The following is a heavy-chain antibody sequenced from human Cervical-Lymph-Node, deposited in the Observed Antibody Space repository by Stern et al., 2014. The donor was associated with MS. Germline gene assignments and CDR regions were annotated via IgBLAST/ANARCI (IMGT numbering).Heavy chain of an antibody. CDR1: GFSLSTSGMC. CDR2: IDWDDDK. D-gene: IGHD3-22*01. J-gene: IGHJ3*02. Sequence: QVTLRESGPALVKPTQTLTLTCTFSGFSLSTSGMCVSWIRQPPGKALEWLALIDWDDDKYYSPSLKTRLTISKDTSKNQVVLTMTNMDPVDTATYYCARTRDYYDSSGYLWAFDIWGQGTMVTVSS. V-gene: IGHV2-70*01. CDR3: ARTRDYYDSSGYLWAFDI.